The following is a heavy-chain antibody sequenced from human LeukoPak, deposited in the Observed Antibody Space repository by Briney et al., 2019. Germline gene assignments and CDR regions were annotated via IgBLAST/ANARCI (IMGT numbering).Heavy chain of an antibody. CDR1: GGSISSGDYY. D-gene: IGHD3-22*01. CDR3: ARVEKGFTMIVVAVDAFDI. J-gene: IGHJ3*02. CDR2: IYYSGST. V-gene: IGHV4-30-4*01. Sequence: PSETLSLTCTVSGGSISSGDYYWSWIRQPPGKGLEWIGYIYYSGSTYYNPSLKSRVTISVDTSKNQFSLKLSSVTAADTAVYYCARVEKGFTMIVVAVDAFDIWGQGTMVTVSS.